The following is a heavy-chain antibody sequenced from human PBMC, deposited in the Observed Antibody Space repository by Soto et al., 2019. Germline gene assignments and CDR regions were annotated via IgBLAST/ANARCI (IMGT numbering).Heavy chain of an antibody. J-gene: IGHJ3*02. CDR1: GYSFSHYW. Sequence: PGESLKISCEGSGYSFSHYWIAWVRQLPGKGLEWMGIIYPGDSDTKYRPSFQGQVTISADKSNNTVYLQWSSLKASDTAIYYCARHGVGTVLVRNAFDIWGQGTMVTVSS. D-gene: IGHD3-10*01. V-gene: IGHV5-51*01. CDR2: IYPGDSDT. CDR3: ARHGVGTVLVRNAFDI.